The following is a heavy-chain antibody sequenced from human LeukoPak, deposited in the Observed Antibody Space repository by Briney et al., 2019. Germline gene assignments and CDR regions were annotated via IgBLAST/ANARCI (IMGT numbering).Heavy chain of an antibody. CDR2: ISSSSSYI. V-gene: IGHV3-21*01. CDR3: AREVDDSSGYFRYYFDY. J-gene: IGHJ4*02. Sequence: GGSLRLSCAASGFTFSSYSMNWVRQAPGKGLEWVSSISSSSSYIYYADSVKGRFTISRDNAKNSLYLQMNSLRAEDTAVYYCAREVDDSSGYFRYYFDYWGQGTLVTVSS. D-gene: IGHD3-22*01. CDR1: GFTFSSYS.